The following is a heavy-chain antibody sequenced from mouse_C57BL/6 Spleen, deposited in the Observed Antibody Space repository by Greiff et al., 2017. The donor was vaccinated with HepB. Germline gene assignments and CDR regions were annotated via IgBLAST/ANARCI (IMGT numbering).Heavy chain of an antibody. Sequence: EVQLQQSGPELVKPGASVKISCKASGYTFTDYYMNWVKQSHGKSLEWIGDINPNNGGTSYNQKFKGKATLTVDKSSSTAYMELRSLTSEDSAVYYCARRKKIYYYGSKGYFDVWGTGTTVTVSS. CDR3: ARRKKIYYYGSKGYFDV. CDR2: INPNNGGT. D-gene: IGHD1-1*01. CDR1: GYTFTDYY. J-gene: IGHJ1*03. V-gene: IGHV1-26*01.